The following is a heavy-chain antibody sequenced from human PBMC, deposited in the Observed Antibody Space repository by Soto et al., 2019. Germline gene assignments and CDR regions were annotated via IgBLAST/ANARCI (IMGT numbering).Heavy chain of an antibody. Sequence: PGGSLRLSCAASGFTFSSYAMSWVRQAPGKGLEWVSAISGSGGSTYYADSVKGRFTISRDNSKNTLYLQMNSLRAEDTAIYYCAKDSSSPIVATTPTWFDPWGQGTLVTVSS. V-gene: IGHV3-23*01. CDR1: GFTFSSYA. D-gene: IGHD5-12*01. CDR2: ISGSGGST. CDR3: AKDSSSPIVATTPTWFDP. J-gene: IGHJ5*02.